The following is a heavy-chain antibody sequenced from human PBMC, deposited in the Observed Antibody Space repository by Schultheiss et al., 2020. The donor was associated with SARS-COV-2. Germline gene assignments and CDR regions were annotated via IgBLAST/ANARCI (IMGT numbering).Heavy chain of an antibody. CDR2: IYYSGST. J-gene: IGHJ6*03. V-gene: IGHV4-59*01. Sequence: SQTLSLTCTVSGGSITTYYWSWIRQPPGKGLEWIGYIYYSGSTNYNPSLKSRVTISVDTSKNQFSLKLSSVTAADTAVYYCARATLYYYYMDVWGKGTTVTVS. CDR3: ARATLYYYYMDV. CDR1: GGSITTYY. D-gene: IGHD5-12*01.